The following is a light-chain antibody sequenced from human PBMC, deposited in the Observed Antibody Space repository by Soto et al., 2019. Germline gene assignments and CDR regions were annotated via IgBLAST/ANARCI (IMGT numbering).Light chain of an antibody. CDR1: SSDVGGYNY. J-gene: IGLJ1*01. Sequence: QSVLTQPASVSGSPGQSITISCTGTSSDVGGYNYVSWYQQHPGKAPKLTIYAVTDRPSRVSSRFSGSKSGNTASLTISGLQAEVEADYYCSSYTSSSTLFGTGTKVTVL. CDR3: SSYTSSSTL. V-gene: IGLV2-14*01. CDR2: AVT.